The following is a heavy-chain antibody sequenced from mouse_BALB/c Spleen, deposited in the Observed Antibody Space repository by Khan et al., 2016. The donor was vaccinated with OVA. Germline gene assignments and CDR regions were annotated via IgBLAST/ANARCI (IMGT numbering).Heavy chain of an antibody. CDR3: ASSGYFAWFTY. V-gene: IGHV14-1*02. J-gene: IGHJ3*01. CDR1: GFNIKDYY. D-gene: IGHD1-1*01. CDR2: IDPENGDP. Sequence: VQLQQSGAELVRPGALVKLSCKPSGFNIKDYYIHWVKQRPEQGLEWIGWIDPENGDPIYDPRFQGKAIIKADTSSNTAYLQLSSLASEDTAVSYCASSGYFAWFTYWGQGTLVTVSA.